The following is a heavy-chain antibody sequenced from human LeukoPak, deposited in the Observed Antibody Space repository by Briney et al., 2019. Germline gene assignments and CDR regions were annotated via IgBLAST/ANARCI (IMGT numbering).Heavy chain of an antibody. CDR1: GYSISSGYY. V-gene: IGHV4-38-2*01. CDR2: IYHSGST. Sequence: PSETLSLTCAVSGYSISSGYYWGWIRQPPGKGLEWIGSIYHSGSTYYNPSLKSRVTISVDTSKNQFSLKLSSVTAADTAVYYCARISKVYCNSTSNLCYNWFDPWGQGTLVTVSS. D-gene: IGHD2-2*01. J-gene: IGHJ5*02. CDR3: ARISKVYCNSTSNLCYNWFDP.